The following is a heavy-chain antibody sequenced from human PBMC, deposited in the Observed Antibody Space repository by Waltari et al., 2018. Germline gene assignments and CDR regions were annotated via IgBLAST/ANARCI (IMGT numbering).Heavy chain of an antibody. Sequence: QVQLVQSGAEVKKPGASVKVSCKASGYTFTSYGISWVRRAPGQGLEWMGWISAYNGNTNYAQKLQGRVTMTTDTSTSTAYMELRSLRSDDTAVYYCARDPTSSYSGSPIPFDYWGQGTLVTVSS. J-gene: IGHJ4*02. D-gene: IGHD1-26*01. CDR3: ARDPTSSYSGSPIPFDY. CDR1: GYTFTSYG. CDR2: ISAYNGNT. V-gene: IGHV1-18*01.